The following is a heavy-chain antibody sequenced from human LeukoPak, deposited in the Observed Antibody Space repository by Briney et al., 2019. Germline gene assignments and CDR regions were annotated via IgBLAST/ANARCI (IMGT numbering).Heavy chain of an antibody. J-gene: IGHJ4*02. CDR3: ARYVIREHYFDY. D-gene: IGHD1/OR15-1a*01. CDR1: VGSISGFY. Sequence: PSETLSLTCSVSVGSISGFYWSWIRQPPGKGLDWIAYIYSSGSTNYNPSLKSRVTISVDTSRTQFSLRLSSVTAADTAVYYCARYVIREHYFDYWGQGTLVTVSS. V-gene: IGHV4-59*01. CDR2: IYSSGST.